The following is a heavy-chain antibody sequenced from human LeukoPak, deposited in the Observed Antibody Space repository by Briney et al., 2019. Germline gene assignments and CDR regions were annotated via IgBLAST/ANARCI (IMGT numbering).Heavy chain of an antibody. Sequence: GGSLRLSCAASGFTFSSYSMNWVRQAPGKGREWVSYISSSSSTIYYADSVKGRFTISRDNAKNSLYLQMNSLRAEETAVYYCARDRGARHYYDSSGPPAGGGQGTLVTVSS. CDR1: GFTFSSYS. CDR3: ARDRGARHYYDSSGPPAG. V-gene: IGHV3-48*04. D-gene: IGHD3-22*01. J-gene: IGHJ4*02. CDR2: ISSSSSTI.